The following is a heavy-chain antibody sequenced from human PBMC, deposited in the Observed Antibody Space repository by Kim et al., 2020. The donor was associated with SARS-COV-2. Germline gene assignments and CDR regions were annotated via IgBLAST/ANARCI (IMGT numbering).Heavy chain of an antibody. CDR1: GGTFSSYA. Sequence: SVKVSCKASGGTFSSYAISWVRQAPGQGLEWMGGIIPIFGTANYAQKFQGRVTITADESTSTAYMELSSLRSEDTAVYYCARDPSYYYDSSGKVPSEYYYYYYGMDVWGQGTTVTVSS. CDR3: ARDPSYYYDSSGKVPSEYYYYYYGMDV. J-gene: IGHJ6*02. V-gene: IGHV1-69*13. CDR2: IIPIFGTA. D-gene: IGHD3-22*01.